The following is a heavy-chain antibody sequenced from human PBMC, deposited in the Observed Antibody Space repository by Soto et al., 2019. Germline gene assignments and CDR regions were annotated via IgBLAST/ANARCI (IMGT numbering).Heavy chain of an antibody. V-gene: IGHV2-5*01. Sequence: SGPTLVKPTQTLTLTCTFSGFSLSTSGVGVGWIRQPPGKALEWLALIYWNDDKRYSPSLKSRLTITKDTSKNQVVLTMTNMDPVDTATYYCAHSGEGALWFGELPPLFQHWGQGTLVTVSS. D-gene: IGHD3-10*01. CDR2: IYWNDDK. CDR1: GFSLSTSGVG. J-gene: IGHJ1*01. CDR3: AHSGEGALWFGELPPLFQH.